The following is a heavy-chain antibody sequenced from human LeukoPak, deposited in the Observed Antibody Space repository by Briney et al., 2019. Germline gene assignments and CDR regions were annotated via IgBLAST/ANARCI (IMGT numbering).Heavy chain of an antibody. J-gene: IGHJ4*02. Sequence: SETLSPTCSVSGGSINSSTFYWGWIRQHPGKGLEWIASIYYIGNTYYKPSLKGRVTISSDTSKNQVSLKLSSVTAADTAVYYCARHNNGWYIDYWGQGTLVTVSS. CDR2: IYYIGNT. V-gene: IGHV4-39*01. CDR3: ARHNNGWYIDY. D-gene: IGHD6-19*01. CDR1: GGSINSSTFY.